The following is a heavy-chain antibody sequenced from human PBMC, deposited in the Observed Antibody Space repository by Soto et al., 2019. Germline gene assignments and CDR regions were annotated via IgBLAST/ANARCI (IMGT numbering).Heavy chain of an antibody. CDR1: GGSISSSSYY. V-gene: IGHV4-39*07. J-gene: IGHJ4*02. Sequence: SETLSLTCTVSGGSISSSSYYWGWIRQPPGKGLEWIGSIYYSGSTYYNPSLKSRFTISRDNSKNTLYLQMNSLRAEDTAVYYCAKDVVWGQGTLVTVSS. CDR3: AKDVV. CDR2: IYYSGST.